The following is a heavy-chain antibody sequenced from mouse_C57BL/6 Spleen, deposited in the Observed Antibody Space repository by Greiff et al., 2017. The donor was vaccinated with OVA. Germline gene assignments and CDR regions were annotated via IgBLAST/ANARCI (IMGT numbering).Heavy chain of an antibody. CDR2: ISYDGSN. D-gene: IGHD6-5*01. CDR3: ARDPSYYYFDY. Sequence: EVQLVESGPGLVKPSQSLSLTCSVTGYSITSGYYWNWIRQFPGNKLEWMGYISYDGSNNYNPSLKNRISITRDTSKNQFFLKLNSVTTEDTATYYCARDPSYYYFDYWGQGTTLTVSS. J-gene: IGHJ2*01. CDR1: GYSITSGYY. V-gene: IGHV3-6*01.